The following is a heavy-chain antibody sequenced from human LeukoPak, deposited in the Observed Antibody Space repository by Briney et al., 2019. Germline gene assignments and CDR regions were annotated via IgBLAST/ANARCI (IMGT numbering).Heavy chain of an antibody. Sequence: GGSLRLSCAASGFTVSSNYMSWVRQAPGKGLEWVSVIYSGGSTYYADSVKGRFTISRDNSKNPLYLQMNSLRAEDTAVYYCAREVAGGYSYLDYWGQGTLVTVSS. CDR1: GFTVSSNY. D-gene: IGHD5-18*01. J-gene: IGHJ4*02. V-gene: IGHV3-53*01. CDR2: IYSGGST. CDR3: AREVAGGYSYLDY.